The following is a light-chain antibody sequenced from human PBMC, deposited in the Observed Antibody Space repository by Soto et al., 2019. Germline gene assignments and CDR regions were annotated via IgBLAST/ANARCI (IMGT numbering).Light chain of an antibody. J-gene: IGLJ7*01. CDR3: GTWDSSLSAPHAV. CDR2: ENN. CDR1: SSNIGNNY. Sequence: QSVLTQPPSVSAAPGQKVTISCSGSSSNIGNNYVSWYQQLPGTAPKLLIYENNKRPSGIPDRSSGSKSGTSATLGITGLQTGDEADYYCGTWDSSLSAPHAVFGGGTQLTVL. V-gene: IGLV1-51*02.